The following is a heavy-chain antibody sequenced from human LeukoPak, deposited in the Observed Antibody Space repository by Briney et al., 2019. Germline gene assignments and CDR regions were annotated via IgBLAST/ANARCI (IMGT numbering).Heavy chain of an antibody. D-gene: IGHD6-13*01. Sequence: PGGSLRLSCAASGFTFRNHGMHWVRQAPGKGLEGVAVIWYDGSNEYYADSVKGRFTISRDNSKNTLYLQMNSLRAEDTAVYYCARDLAIAAVDYYYGMDVWGQGTTVTVSS. CDR3: ARDLAIAAVDYYYGMDV. CDR1: GFTFRNHG. J-gene: IGHJ6*02. CDR2: IWYDGSNE. V-gene: IGHV3-33*01.